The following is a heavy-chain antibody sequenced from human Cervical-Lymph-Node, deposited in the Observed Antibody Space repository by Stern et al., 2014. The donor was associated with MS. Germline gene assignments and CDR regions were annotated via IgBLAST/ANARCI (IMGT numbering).Heavy chain of an antibody. CDR1: GYTFTTYY. V-gene: IGHV1-46*01. J-gene: IGHJ4*02. D-gene: IGHD1-1*01. CDR2: FNPSGGKT. CDR3: ARVLSLATSDS. Sequence: VQLVQYGAEIRKPGASVRISCEASGYTFTTYYVHWVRQDTGQGLEWVALFNPSGGKTTYAQRFQGRVTVTGDTSTSTVYMELTGLRSEDTAVYYCARVLSLATSDSWGQGTLVIVSS.